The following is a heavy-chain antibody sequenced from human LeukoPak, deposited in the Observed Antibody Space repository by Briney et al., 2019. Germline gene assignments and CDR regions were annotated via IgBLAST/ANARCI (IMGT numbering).Heavy chain of an antibody. V-gene: IGHV4-39*07. CDR1: GGSISSSSYY. D-gene: IGHD6-13*01. Sequence: SETLSLTCTVSGGSISSSSYYWGWIRQPPGKGLEWIGSIYYSGSTYYNPSLKSRVTISVDTPKNQFSLKLSSVTAADTAVYYCAGLNSYSSSWYDYWGQGTLVTVSS. CDR3: AGLNSYSSSWYDY. J-gene: IGHJ4*02. CDR2: IYYSGST.